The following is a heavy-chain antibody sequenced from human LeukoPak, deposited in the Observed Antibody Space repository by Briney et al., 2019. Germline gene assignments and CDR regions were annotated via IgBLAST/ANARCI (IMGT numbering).Heavy chain of an antibody. CDR1: GFTFSSYE. J-gene: IGHJ4*02. D-gene: IGHD4-11*01. Sequence: GGSLRLSCAASGFTFSSYEMNWVRQAPGKGLGWVSYISGSGTTIYYADPVKGRFTISRDNAKNSLFLQMNSLRAEDTAVYYCARDRSTVTTWVDYWGQGTLVTVSS. CDR2: ISGSGTTI. CDR3: ARDRSTVTTWVDY. V-gene: IGHV3-48*03.